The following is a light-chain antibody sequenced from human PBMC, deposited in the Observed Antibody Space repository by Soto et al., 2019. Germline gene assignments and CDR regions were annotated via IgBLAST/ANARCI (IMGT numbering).Light chain of an antibody. V-gene: IGKV1-5*01. CDR1: QTISRW. Sequence: DIQMTQSPSALSASVGDRVTITCRASQTISRWLAWYQQKPGRAPKLLIYDASTLESGVPLRFSGSGSETEFTLTISRLQPDDFATYFCHSRAFGQGTRLEIK. CDR3: HSRA. CDR2: DAS. J-gene: IGKJ5*01.